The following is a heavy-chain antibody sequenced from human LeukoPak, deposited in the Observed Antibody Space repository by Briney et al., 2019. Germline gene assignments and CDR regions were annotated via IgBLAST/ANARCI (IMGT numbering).Heavy chain of an antibody. D-gene: IGHD2-8*01. CDR1: GSTFSSSA. V-gene: IGHV3-23*01. CDR2: ISSSGGST. J-gene: IGHJ5*02. Sequence: GGSLRLSCVASGSASGSTFSSSAMTWVRQAPGKGLEWVSTISSSGGSTYYADSVKGRFTISRDNSKNTLYLQMNSLRGEDTALYYCAKDRMVYEAWGQGTLVTVSS. CDR3: AKDRMVYEA.